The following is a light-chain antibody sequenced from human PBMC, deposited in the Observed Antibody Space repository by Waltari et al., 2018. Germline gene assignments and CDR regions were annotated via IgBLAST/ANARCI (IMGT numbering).Light chain of an antibody. CDR3: QTWGTDMWV. V-gene: IGLV4-69*01. Sequence: QLVVTQSPSASASLGASVKLTCTLSSEHSSYAIAWHQQQPEKGHRYLMRLNSDGSQSKGDGIPDRFAGSSSGSERYLTISSLQSEDEADYYCQTWGTDMWVFGGGTKLTVL. CDR2: LNSDGSQ. CDR1: SEHSSYA. J-gene: IGLJ3*02.